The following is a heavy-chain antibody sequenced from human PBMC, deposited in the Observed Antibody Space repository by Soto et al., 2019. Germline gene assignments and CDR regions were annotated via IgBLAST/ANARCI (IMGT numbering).Heavy chain of an antibody. CDR1: GGSISSGDYY. CDR3: GRLAGTEALDY. V-gene: IGHV4-30-4*01. CDR2: IYYSGST. J-gene: IGHJ4*02. Sequence: PSETLSLTCTVSGGSISSGDYYWSWIRQPPGKGLEWIGYIYYSGSTYCNPSLKSRVTISVDTSKNQFSLKLSSVTAADTAVYYCGRLAGTEALDYWGQGNLVTVSS. D-gene: IGHD6-13*01.